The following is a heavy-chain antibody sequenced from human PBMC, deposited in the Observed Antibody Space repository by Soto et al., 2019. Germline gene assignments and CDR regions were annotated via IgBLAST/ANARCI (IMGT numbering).Heavy chain of an antibody. V-gene: IGHV4-34*01. D-gene: IGHD4-17*01. Sequence: QVQLQQWGAGLLKPSETLSLTCAVYGGSFSGYYWSWIRQPPGKGLEWIGEINHSGSTNYNPSLKSRVTISVDTSKNQFSLKLSSVTAADTAVYYCARRGTGGFTVTTFVIGPWYFDLWGRGTLVTVSS. J-gene: IGHJ2*01. CDR1: GGSFSGYY. CDR3: ARRGTGGFTVTTFVIGPWYFDL. CDR2: INHSGST.